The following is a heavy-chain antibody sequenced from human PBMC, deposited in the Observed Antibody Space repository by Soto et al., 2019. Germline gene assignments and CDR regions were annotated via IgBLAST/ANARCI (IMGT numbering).Heavy chain of an antibody. CDR1: GGSISRGDYY. J-gene: IGHJ5*02. Sequence: SETLSLTCTVSGGSISRGDYYWSWIRQPRGKGLEWIGYIYYSGSTYYNPSLKSRVTISVDTSKNQFSLKLSSVTAADTAVYYCARAGGYYYGSGSYSRFDPWGQGTLVTVSS. CDR3: ARAGGYYYGSGSYSRFDP. D-gene: IGHD3-10*01. CDR2: IYYSGST. V-gene: IGHV4-30-4*01.